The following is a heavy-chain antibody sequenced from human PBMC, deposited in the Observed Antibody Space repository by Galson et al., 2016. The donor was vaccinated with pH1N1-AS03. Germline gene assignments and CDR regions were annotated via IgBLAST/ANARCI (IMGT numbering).Heavy chain of an antibody. Sequence: SVKVSCKASGYTFTEYYMYWVRQAPGRGLEWMGWINPNSGGTKSAQKFQGRVTMTRDTSINTAYMELSSLRSDDTAEYYCARGDYFGSGTYKPYYAMDVWGQGTTVTVSS. CDR3: ARGDYFGSGTYKPYYAMDV. CDR2: INPNSGGT. CDR1: GYTFTEYY. J-gene: IGHJ6*02. D-gene: IGHD3-10*01. V-gene: IGHV1-2*02.